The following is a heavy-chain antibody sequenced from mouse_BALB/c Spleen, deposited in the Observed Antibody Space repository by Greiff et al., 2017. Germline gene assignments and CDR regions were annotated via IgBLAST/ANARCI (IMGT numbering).Heavy chain of an antibody. Sequence: EVQRVESGGGLVQPGGSRKLSCAASGFTFSSFGMHWVRQAPEKGLVWVAYISSGSSTIYYADTVKGRFTIYRDNPKNTLFLQMTSLRSEDTAMYYCARWGMITAGFDYWGQGTTLTVSS. D-gene: IGHD2-4*01. CDR1: GFTFSSFG. CDR2: ISSGSSTI. CDR3: ARWGMITAGFDY. V-gene: IGHV5-17*02. J-gene: IGHJ2*01.